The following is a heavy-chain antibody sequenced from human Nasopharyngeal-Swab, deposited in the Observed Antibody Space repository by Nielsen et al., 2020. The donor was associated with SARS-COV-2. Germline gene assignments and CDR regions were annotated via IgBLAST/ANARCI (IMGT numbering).Heavy chain of an antibody. CDR2: ISWNSGSI. D-gene: IGHD4-11*01. CDR3: ATDALDYNKGYYYYYYMDV. CDR1: GFTFDDYA. V-gene: IGHV3-9*01. Sequence: SLKISCAASGFTFDDYAMHWVRQAPGKGLEWVSGISWNSGSIGYADSVKGRFTISRDNAKNSLYLQMNSLRAEDTALYYCATDALDYNKGYYYYYYMDVWGKGTTVTVSS. J-gene: IGHJ6*03.